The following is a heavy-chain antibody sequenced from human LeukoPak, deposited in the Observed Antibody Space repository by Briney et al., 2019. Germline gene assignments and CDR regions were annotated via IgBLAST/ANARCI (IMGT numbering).Heavy chain of an antibody. Sequence: ASVKISCKASGYTFTGYYMHWVRQAPGQGLEWMGWINPNSGGTNYAQKFQGRVTMTRDTSISTAYMELSRLRSDDTAVYFCASVRDGLRLSTPFDNWGQGTLVTVSP. V-gene: IGHV1-2*02. CDR3: ASVRDGLRLSTPFDN. D-gene: IGHD5-12*01. J-gene: IGHJ4*02. CDR2: INPNSGGT. CDR1: GYTFTGYY.